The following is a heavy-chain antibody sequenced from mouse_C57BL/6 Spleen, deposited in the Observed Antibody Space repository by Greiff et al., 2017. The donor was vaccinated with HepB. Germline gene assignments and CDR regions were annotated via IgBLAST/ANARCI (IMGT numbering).Heavy chain of an antibody. CDR1: GFNIKDYY. Sequence: EVQLQQSGAELVKPGASVKLSCTASGFNIKDYYMHWVKQRTEQGLEWIGRIDPEDGETKYAPKFQGKATITADTSSNTAYLQLSSRTSEDTAVHYLAVPAGNPYYAMDYWGQGTSVTVSS. CDR2: IDPEDGET. CDR3: AVPAGNPYYAMDY. D-gene: IGHD2-1*01. J-gene: IGHJ4*01. V-gene: IGHV14-2*01.